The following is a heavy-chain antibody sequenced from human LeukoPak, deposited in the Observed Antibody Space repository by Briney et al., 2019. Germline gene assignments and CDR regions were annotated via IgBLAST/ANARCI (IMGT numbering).Heavy chain of an antibody. D-gene: IGHD7-27*01. Sequence: KPGGSLRLSCAASGFIFSGYAMNWVRQAPGKGLEWVSSISSSSSYIYYADSVKGRFTISRDNAKNSLYLQMNSLRAEDTAVYYCARGLITGAEYYFDYWGQGTLVTVSS. CDR3: ARGLITGAEYYFDY. CDR2: ISSSSSYI. CDR1: GFIFSGYA. J-gene: IGHJ4*02. V-gene: IGHV3-21*01.